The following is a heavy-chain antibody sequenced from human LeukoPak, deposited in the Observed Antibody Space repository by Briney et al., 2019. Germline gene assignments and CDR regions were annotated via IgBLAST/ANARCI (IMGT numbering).Heavy chain of an antibody. V-gene: IGHV3-23*01. CDR3: ANSEMQITMIPKGWDY. CDR1: GFTVSSNY. J-gene: IGHJ4*02. Sequence: GGSLRLSCAASGFTVSSNYMSWVRQAPGKGLEWVSTTSGSGDSTYYADSVKGRFTISRDNSKNTLFLQMNSLRAEDTAVYYCANSEMQITMIPKGWDYWGQGTLVTVSS. D-gene: IGHD3-22*01. CDR2: TSGSGDST.